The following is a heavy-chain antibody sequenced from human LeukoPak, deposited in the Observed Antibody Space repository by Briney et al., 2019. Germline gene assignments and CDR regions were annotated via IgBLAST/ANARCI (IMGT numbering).Heavy chain of an antibody. CDR3: ARVAYGSGATPYDH. J-gene: IGHJ4*02. V-gene: IGHV4-34*01. CDR2: INHSGST. D-gene: IGHD3-10*01. CDR1: GGSFSGYY. Sequence: SETLSLTCAVYGGSFSGYYWSWIRQPPGKGLEWIGEINHSGSTNYNPSLKSRVTISVDTSKNQFSLKLSSVTAADTAVYYCARVAYGSGATPYDHWGQGTLVTVSS.